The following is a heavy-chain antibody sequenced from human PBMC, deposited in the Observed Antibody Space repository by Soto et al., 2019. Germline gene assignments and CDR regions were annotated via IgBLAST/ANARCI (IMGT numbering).Heavy chain of an antibody. J-gene: IGHJ4*02. D-gene: IGHD2-15*01. Sequence: QLQLQESGPGLVKPSETLSLTCSVSGDSLSISSYYWGWVRQPPGKGLEWIGSMHYSWSTHYNPSLQSPVTISGDASKKQFSLQLGSVTAADTAMYYCASTKDETLYFDYWGQGNLVPVSS. CDR1: GDSLSISSYY. V-gene: IGHV4-39*01. CDR2: MHYSWST. CDR3: ASTKDETLYFDY.